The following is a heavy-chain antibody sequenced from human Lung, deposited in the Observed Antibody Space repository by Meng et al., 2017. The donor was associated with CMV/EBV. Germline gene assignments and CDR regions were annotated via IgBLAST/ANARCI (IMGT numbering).Heavy chain of an antibody. V-gene: IGHV1-69*13. CDR1: GGTFSNYA. CDR3: AKERGRDGYNGEALDI. J-gene: IGHJ3*02. D-gene: IGHD5-24*01. Sequence: SXXVSCKASGGTFSNYALSWVRQAPGQGPEWMGGIIPVFGTVHYAQRFQGRVTMTSDESTSTAYMELRSLRSEDTAVYYCAKERGRDGYNGEALDIWGQGTMVTVSS. CDR2: IIPVFGTV.